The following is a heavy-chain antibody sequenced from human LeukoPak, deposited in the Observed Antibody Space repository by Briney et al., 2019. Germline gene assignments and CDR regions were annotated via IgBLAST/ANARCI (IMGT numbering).Heavy chain of an antibody. Sequence: GGSLRLSCAASGFTFSSHGMSWVRQAPGKGLEWVSGINWNGGSTGYADSVKGRFIISRDNAKNSLYLQMNSLRAEDTALYYCARVEQWLEFSFDYWGQGTLVTVSS. CDR1: GFTFSSHG. J-gene: IGHJ4*02. CDR3: ARVEQWLEFSFDY. D-gene: IGHD6-19*01. CDR2: INWNGGST. V-gene: IGHV3-20*04.